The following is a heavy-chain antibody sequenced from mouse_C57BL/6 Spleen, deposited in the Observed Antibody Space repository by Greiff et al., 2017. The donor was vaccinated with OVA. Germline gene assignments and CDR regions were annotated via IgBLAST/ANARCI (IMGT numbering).Heavy chain of an antibody. CDR3: ARSTLTTVVATDAMDY. Sequence: EVQLQQSGAELVKPGASVKLSCTASGFNIKDYYMHWVKQRTEQGLEWIGRIDPEDGETKYAPKFQGKATITADTSSNTAYLQLSSLTSEDTAVYYGARSTLTTVVATDAMDYWGQGTSVTVSS. V-gene: IGHV14-2*01. CDR1: GFNIKDYY. J-gene: IGHJ4*01. CDR2: IDPEDGET. D-gene: IGHD1-1*01.